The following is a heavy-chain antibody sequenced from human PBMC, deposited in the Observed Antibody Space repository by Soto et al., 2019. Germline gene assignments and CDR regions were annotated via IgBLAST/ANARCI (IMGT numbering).Heavy chain of an antibody. CDR1: GGTFSSYT. Sequence: QVQLVQSGAEVKKPGSSVKVSCKASGGTFSSYTISWVRQAPGQGLEWMGRIIPILGIANYAQKFQGRVTITADKSTSTAYMGLSSLRSEDTAVYYCARSYGAYYMDVWGKGTTVTVSS. J-gene: IGHJ6*03. CDR2: IIPILGIA. D-gene: IGHD3-16*01. V-gene: IGHV1-69*02. CDR3: ARSYGAYYMDV.